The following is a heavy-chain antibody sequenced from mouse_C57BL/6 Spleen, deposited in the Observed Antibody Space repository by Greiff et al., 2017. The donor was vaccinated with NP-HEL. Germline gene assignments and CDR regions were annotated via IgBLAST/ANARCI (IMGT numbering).Heavy chain of an antibody. Sequence: EVKLMESGGGLVKPGGSLKLSCAASGFTFSDYGMHWVRQAPEKGLEWVAYISSGSSTIYYADTVKGRFTISRDNAKNTLFLQMTSLRSEDTAMYYCANSPYGNSFFAYWGQGTLVTVSA. J-gene: IGHJ3*01. V-gene: IGHV5-17*01. D-gene: IGHD2-1*01. CDR2: ISSGSSTI. CDR3: ANSPYGNSFFAY. CDR1: GFTFSDYG.